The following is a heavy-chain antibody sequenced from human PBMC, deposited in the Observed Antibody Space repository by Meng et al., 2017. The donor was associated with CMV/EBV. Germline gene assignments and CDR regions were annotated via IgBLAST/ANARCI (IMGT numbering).Heavy chain of an antibody. D-gene: IGHD3-9*01. Sequence: SVKVSCKASGGTFSSYTISWVRQAPGQGLEWMGRIIPILGIANYAQKLQGRVTITADKSTSTAYMELSSLRSEDTAVYYCARAFYYDILTGYYAKRDNYYYYGMDVWGQGTTVTVSS. V-gene: IGHV1-69*02. CDR3: ARAFYYDILTGYYAKRDNYYYYGMDV. CDR1: GGTFSSYT. J-gene: IGHJ6*02. CDR2: IIPILGIA.